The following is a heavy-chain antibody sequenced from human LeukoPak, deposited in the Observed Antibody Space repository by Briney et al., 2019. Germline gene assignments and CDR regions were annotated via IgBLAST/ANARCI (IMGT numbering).Heavy chain of an antibody. CDR1: GYTFTGYY. Sequence: ASVKVSRKASGYTFTGYYIHWVRQAPGQGLEWMGWINPNSGGTKYAQKFQGRVNVTRDTSISTVYMELSSLTSDDTAVYYCARERIVVVTLSDGIEIWGQGTMVSVSS. V-gene: IGHV1-2*02. CDR2: INPNSGGT. CDR3: ARERIVVVTLSDGIEI. D-gene: IGHD2-21*02. J-gene: IGHJ3*02.